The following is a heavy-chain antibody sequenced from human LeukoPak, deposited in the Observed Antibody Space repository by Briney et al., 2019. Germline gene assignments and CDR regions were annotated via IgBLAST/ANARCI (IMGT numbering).Heavy chain of an antibody. CDR1: GFTFSSNS. V-gene: IGHV3-21*01. J-gene: IGHJ4*02. CDR2: ISSSSSYI. Sequence: PGGSLRLSCAASGFTFSSNSMNWVRQAPGKGLEWVSSISSSSSYIYYADSVKGRFTISRDNAKNSLYLQMNSLRAEDTAVYYCATPSSTSCCYFDYWGQGTLVTVSS. D-gene: IGHD2-2*01. CDR3: ATPSSTSCCYFDY.